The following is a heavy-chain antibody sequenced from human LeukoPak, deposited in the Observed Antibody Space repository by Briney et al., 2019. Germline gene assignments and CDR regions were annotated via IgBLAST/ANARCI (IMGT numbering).Heavy chain of an antibody. J-gene: IGHJ6*03. V-gene: IGHV3-21*01. CDR1: GFTFSSYS. CDR3: ARDHCRSTSWGYYMDV. CDR2: ISSSSSYI. Sequence: GGSLRLSCAASGFTFSSYSMNWVRQAPGKGLEWVSSISSSSSYIYYADSVKGRFTISRDNAKNSLYLQMNSLRAEDTAVYYCARDHCRSTSWGYYMDVWGKGTTVTVSS. D-gene: IGHD2-2*01.